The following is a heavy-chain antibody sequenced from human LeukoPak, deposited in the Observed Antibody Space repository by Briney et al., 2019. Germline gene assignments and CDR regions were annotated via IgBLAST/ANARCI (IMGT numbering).Heavy chain of an antibody. V-gene: IGHV3-30*02. CDR3: ARDVLGESHFDY. D-gene: IGHD3-10*01. CDR2: IRYDGSNK. Sequence: GGSLRLSCAASGFTFSSYGMHWVRQAPGKGLEWVAFIRYDGSNKYYADSVKGRFTISRDNSKNTLYLQMNSLRAEDTAVYYCARDVLGESHFDYWGHGTLVAVSS. J-gene: IGHJ4*01. CDR1: GFTFSSYG.